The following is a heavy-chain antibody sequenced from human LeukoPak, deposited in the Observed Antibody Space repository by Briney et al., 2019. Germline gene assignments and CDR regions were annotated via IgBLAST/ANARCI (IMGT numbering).Heavy chain of an antibody. D-gene: IGHD4-17*01. CDR1: GFAFNYYN. J-gene: IGHJ6*03. V-gene: IGHV3-21*06. Sequence: GGSLRLSCAASGFAFNYYNMDWVRQTPGKGLEWVASITSTSSHVFYADSVKGRFTISRDNAKNSLYLQMNSLTAEDTAVYYCARDPYNGAYGDNYYYYMDVWGKGTTV. CDR3: ARDPYNGAYGDNYYYYMDV. CDR2: ITSTSSHV.